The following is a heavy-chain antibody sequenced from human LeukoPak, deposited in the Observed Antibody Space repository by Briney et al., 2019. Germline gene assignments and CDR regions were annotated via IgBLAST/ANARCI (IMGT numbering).Heavy chain of an antibody. Sequence: GRSLRLSCAASGFTSSPYALHWVRQAPGKGLEWVAVVSFDGIVKYYAEFVKGRFTVSRDNSKNTVDLQMHSLETEDTAVYYCARSLTIQEFFQHWGQGTLGTVSS. J-gene: IGHJ1*01. CDR2: VSFDGIVK. CDR1: GFTSSPYA. CDR3: ARSLTIQEFFQH. V-gene: IGHV3-30-3*01. D-gene: IGHD3-10*01.